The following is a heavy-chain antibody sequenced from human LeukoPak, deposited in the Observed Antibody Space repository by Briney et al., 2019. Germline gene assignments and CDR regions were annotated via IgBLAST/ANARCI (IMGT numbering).Heavy chain of an antibody. CDR1: GYNFTNYC. J-gene: IGHJ6*02. CDR3: ARHSRSHYYHGMDV. V-gene: IGHV5-51*01. Sequence: GESLKISCKGSGYNFTNYCIGWVRTMPGKGLEWMGFIYPGDSDTRYSPSFQGQVTISADKSINTAYLQWSSLRAADTAMYYCARHSRSHYYHGMDVWGQGTTVTVSS. CDR2: IYPGDSDT. D-gene: IGHD1-26*01.